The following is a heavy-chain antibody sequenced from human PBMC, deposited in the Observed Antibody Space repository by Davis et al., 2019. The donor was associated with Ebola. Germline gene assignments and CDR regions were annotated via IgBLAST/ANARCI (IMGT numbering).Heavy chain of an antibody. CDR2: ISATGADI. D-gene: IGHD2-2*01. J-gene: IGHJ4*02. Sequence: PGGSLRLSCAASGFTFSNYAMSWVRQAPGGGLEWVSGISATGADIKYAVSVKGRFTIARDNSKNTSYLQMNSLRAEDTAIYYCAKDRSPDDCSTTSCPIYYFDYWGQGTQVTVSS. CDR1: GFTFSNYA. CDR3: AKDRSPDDCSTTSCPIYYFDY. V-gene: IGHV3-23*01.